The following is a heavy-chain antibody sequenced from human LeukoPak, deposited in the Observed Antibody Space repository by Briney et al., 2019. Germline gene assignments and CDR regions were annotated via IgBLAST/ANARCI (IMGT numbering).Heavy chain of an antibody. V-gene: IGHV3-7*01. Sequence: GGSLRLSCEASGFIFSSFWMSWVRQAPGKGLEWVGEIKQDGSEKYYVDSVKGRFTISRDNAKNSLYLQMNSLRAEDTAVYYCARDYYASGSHDYWGQGTLVTVSS. CDR3: ARDYYASGSHDY. D-gene: IGHD3-10*01. CDR2: IKQDGSEK. CDR1: GFIFSSFW. J-gene: IGHJ4*02.